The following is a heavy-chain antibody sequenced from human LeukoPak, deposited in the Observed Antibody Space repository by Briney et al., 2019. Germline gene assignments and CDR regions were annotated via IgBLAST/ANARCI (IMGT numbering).Heavy chain of an antibody. CDR1: GFTFSSYA. Sequence: GGSLRLSCAASGFTFSSYAMHWVRQAPGKGLEWVAVISYDGSNKYYADSVKGRFTISRDNSKNTLYLQMNSLRAEDTAVYYCARAGCSGGSCYHPHTYYYYGMDVWGQGTTVTVSS. CDR2: ISYDGSNK. CDR3: ARAGCSGGSCYHPHTYYYYGMDV. D-gene: IGHD2-15*01. V-gene: IGHV3-30-3*01. J-gene: IGHJ6*02.